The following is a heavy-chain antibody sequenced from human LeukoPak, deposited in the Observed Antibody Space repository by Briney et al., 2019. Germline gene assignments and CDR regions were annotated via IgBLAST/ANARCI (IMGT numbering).Heavy chain of an antibody. Sequence: GGSLRLSCAASGFTFSSYWMHWVRQAPGKGLVWVSRLNSDGGSTSYADSVKGRLTISRDNAETTLHLQMNNLSAEDTAVYYCARASNRNSINFDYWGQGALVTVSS. J-gene: IGHJ4*02. CDR1: GFTFSSYW. CDR3: ARASNRNSINFDY. CDR2: LNSDGGST. V-gene: IGHV3-74*01. D-gene: IGHD1-7*01.